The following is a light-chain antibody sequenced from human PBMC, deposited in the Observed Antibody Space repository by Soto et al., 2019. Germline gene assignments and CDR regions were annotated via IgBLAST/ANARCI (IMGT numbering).Light chain of an antibody. CDR2: DAS. J-gene: IGKJ1*01. CDR1: QGIRND. V-gene: IGKV1-17*01. Sequence: IQMTQSPSSLSASVGDRVTITCRASQGIRNDLGWLQQKPGEAPKLLIYDASALPRGVPSRFSGSGSGTKFTLTIASLQPDDFATYYCQQYETFSGTFGPGTKVDIK. CDR3: QQYETFSGT.